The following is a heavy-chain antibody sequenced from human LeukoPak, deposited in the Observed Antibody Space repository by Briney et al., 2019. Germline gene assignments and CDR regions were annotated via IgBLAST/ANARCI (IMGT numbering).Heavy chain of an antibody. Sequence: SETLSLTCKVSGDSISNSGWSWGWVRQFPGKGLEWIGRMPCDENVADNEIPSYNPSLKRRVIISAEKSKNQLSLKVNSVTAADTASYYCARLTLTGVAGRCWFDAWGQGTMVTVSS. CDR2: MPCDENVADNEIP. D-gene: IGHD3-3*01. CDR1: GDSISNSGWS. V-gene: IGHV4-39*01. J-gene: IGHJ5*02. CDR3: ARLTLTGVAGRCWFDA.